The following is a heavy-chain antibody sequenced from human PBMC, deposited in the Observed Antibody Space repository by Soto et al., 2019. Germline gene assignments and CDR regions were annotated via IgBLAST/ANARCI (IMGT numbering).Heavy chain of an antibody. V-gene: IGHV5-51*01. Sequence: PGESLKISCKGSGYSFTSYWIGWVGQMPGKGLEWMGIIYPGDSDTRYSPSFQGQVTISADKSISTAYLQWSSLKASDTAMYYCARPELAPPVDGAFDIWGQGTMVTVSS. CDR3: ARPELAPPVDGAFDI. D-gene: IGHD5-12*01. CDR1: GYSFTSYW. CDR2: IYPGDSDT. J-gene: IGHJ3*02.